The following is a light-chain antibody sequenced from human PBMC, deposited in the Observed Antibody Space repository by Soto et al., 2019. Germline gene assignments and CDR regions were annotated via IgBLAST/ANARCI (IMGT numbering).Light chain of an antibody. J-gene: IGLJ1*01. CDR1: SSDVGGYNY. V-gene: IGLV2-8*01. Sequence: QSALTQPPSASRSPGQSVTISCTGTSSDVGGYNYVSGYQQYPGKVPKLMVYEVNKRPSGVPDRFSDSKSGNTASLTVSGLQAEDEADYYCTSYAGGNNVFGTGTKLTVL. CDR3: TSYAGGNNV. CDR2: EVN.